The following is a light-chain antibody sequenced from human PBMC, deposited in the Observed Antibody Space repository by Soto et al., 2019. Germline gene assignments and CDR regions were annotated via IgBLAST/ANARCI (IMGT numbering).Light chain of an antibody. J-gene: IGLJ2*01. CDR1: SSDIGSYTL. CDR2: EVS. V-gene: IGLV2-23*02. Sequence: QPVLTQPASVSGSPGQSITISCTGTSSDIGSYTLVSWYQQHPGKAPQVIIYEVSKWPSGVSNRFSGSKSGNTASLTISGLQAEDEADYYCCSYAGSSTLVFGGGTKLTVL. CDR3: CSYAGSSTLV.